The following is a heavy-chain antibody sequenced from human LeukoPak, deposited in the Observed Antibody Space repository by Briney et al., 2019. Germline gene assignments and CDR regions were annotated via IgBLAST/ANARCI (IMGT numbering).Heavy chain of an antibody. Sequence: GRSLRLSCAASGFTFSSYAMSWVRHAPAKGLDWVSAIRGSGGSTYYADSVKGRFTISRDNSKNTLYLQINSLRAEDTAVYYCAKGSSGWPPHYFYYWGQGTLVTVSS. CDR2: IRGSGGST. D-gene: IGHD6-19*01. CDR3: AKGSSGWPPHYFYY. V-gene: IGHV3-23*01. J-gene: IGHJ4*02. CDR1: GFTFSSYA.